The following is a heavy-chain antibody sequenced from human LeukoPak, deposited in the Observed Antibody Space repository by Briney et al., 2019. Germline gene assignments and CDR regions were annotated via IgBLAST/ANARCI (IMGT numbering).Heavy chain of an antibody. CDR3: ARSGGGIVATIRAFDI. J-gene: IGHJ3*02. D-gene: IGHD5-12*01. V-gene: IGHV4-39*01. CDR1: GGSISSSSYY. Sequence: SETLSLTCTVSGGSISSSSYYWGWIRQPPGKGLEWIGSIYYSGSTYYNPSLKSRVTISVDTSKNQFFLKLSSVTAADTAVYYCARSGGGIVATIRAFDIWGQGTMVTVSS. CDR2: IYYSGST.